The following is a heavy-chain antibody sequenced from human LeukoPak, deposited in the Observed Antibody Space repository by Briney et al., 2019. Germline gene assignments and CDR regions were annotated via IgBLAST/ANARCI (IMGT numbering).Heavy chain of an antibody. J-gene: IGHJ5*02. CDR3: ARPVGATTAGWFDP. CDR2: IWYDGSDK. V-gene: IGHV3-33*08. CDR1: GFTFSNYG. D-gene: IGHD1-26*01. Sequence: GGSLRLSCAPSGFTFSNYGMHWVRQAPGKGLEWVAVIWYDGSDKHYADSVKGRLTISRDNSKNTVYLQMNSLRAEDTAVYYCARPVGATTAGWFDPWGQGTPVTVSS.